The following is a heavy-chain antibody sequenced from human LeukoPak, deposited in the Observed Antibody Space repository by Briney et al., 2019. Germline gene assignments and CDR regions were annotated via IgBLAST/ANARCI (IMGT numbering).Heavy chain of an antibody. J-gene: IGHJ4*02. CDR3: ARDSNPSTYSSGWYHYSDY. CDR1: GGTFSNYG. Sequence: GASVKVSCKASGGTFSNYGISWVRQAPGQGLEWMGRIIPILDIANYAQKFQGRVTITADKSTSTAYMELSSLRSEDTAVYYCARDSNPSTYSSGWYHYSDYWGQGTLVTVSS. V-gene: IGHV1-69*04. D-gene: IGHD6-19*01. CDR2: IIPILDIA.